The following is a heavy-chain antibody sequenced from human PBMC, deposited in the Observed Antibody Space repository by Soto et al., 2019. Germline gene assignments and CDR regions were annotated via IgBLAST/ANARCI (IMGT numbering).Heavy chain of an antibody. CDR3: ARGGYSSSWHYYYYGMDV. Sequence: GASVKVSCKASGYTFTGYYMHWVRQAPGQGLEWMGWINPNSGGTNYAQKFQGWVTMTRDTSISTAYMELSRLRSDDTAVYYCARGGYSSSWHYYYYGMDVWGQGTTVTVSS. CDR1: GYTFTGYY. CDR2: INPNSGGT. D-gene: IGHD6-13*01. V-gene: IGHV1-2*04. J-gene: IGHJ6*02.